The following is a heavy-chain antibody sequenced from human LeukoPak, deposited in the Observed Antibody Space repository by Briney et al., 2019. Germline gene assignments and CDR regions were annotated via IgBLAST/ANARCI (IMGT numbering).Heavy chain of an antibody. J-gene: IGHJ3*02. CDR3: ARDNKGSGSYFAFDI. CDR2: INPSGGST. CDR1: GYTFTSYY. D-gene: IGHD3-10*01. Sequence: ASVKVSCKASGYTFTSYYMHWVRQAPGQGLEWMGIINPSGGSTSYAQKFQGRVTMTRDTSTSTVYMELSSLRSEDTAVYYCARDNKGSGSYFAFDIWGQGTMVTVSS. V-gene: IGHV1-46*01.